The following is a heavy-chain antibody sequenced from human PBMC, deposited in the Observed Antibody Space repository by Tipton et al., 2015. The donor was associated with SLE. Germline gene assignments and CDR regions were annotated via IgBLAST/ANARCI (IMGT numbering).Heavy chain of an antibody. CDR1: GGSISSSSYY. CDR2: IYYRGSI. D-gene: IGHD2-2*01. CDR3: ARRVGNWYFDL. Sequence: TLSLTCTVSGGSISSSSYYWGWIRQPPGKGLAWIACIYYRGSIYFNPSLESRVTMSVDTSKNQFSLKLSSLTAADTAVYYCARRVGNWYFDLWGRGTLGTVSS. V-gene: IGHV4-39*07. J-gene: IGHJ2*01.